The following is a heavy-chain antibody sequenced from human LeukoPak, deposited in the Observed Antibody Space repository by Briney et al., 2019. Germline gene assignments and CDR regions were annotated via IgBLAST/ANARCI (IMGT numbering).Heavy chain of an antibody. D-gene: IGHD7-27*01. CDR2: IRYDGSNK. CDR1: GFTFSSYG. CDR3: ARNKLGISEKYMDV. V-gene: IGHV3-30*02. J-gene: IGHJ6*03. Sequence: GGSLRLSRAASGFTFSSYGMHWVRQAPGKGLEWVAFIRYDGSNKYYADSVKGRFTISRDNAKNSLYLQMNSLRAEDTAVYYCARNKLGISEKYMDVWGKGTTVTISS.